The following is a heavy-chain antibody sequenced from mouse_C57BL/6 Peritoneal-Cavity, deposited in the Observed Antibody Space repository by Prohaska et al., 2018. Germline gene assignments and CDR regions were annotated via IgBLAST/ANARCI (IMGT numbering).Heavy chain of an antibody. J-gene: IGHJ2*01. V-gene: IGHV5-9-1*02. Sequence: DVKLVESGEGLVKPGGSLKLSCAASGFTFSSYAMSWVHQTPGKWFGWVADISGGGDYIYYADTVKGRFTISRDNARNTLYLQMSSLKSEDTAMYYCTRDGSSSFDYWGQGTTLTVSS. CDR2: ISGGGDYI. CDR1: GFTFSSYA. CDR3: TRDGSSSFDY. D-gene: IGHD1-1*01.